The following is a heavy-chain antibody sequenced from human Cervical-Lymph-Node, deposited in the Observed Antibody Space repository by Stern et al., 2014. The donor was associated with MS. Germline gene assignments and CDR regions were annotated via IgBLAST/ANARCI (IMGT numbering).Heavy chain of an antibody. V-gene: IGHV4-59*01. Sequence: QVQRQESGPGLVKPSETLSLTCTVSGGSISSYYWSWIRQPPGKGLEWIGYIYYSGSTNYNPSLKSRVTISVDTSKNQFSLKLSSVTAADTAVYYCARGGGDSSGHYFDYWGQGTLVTVSS. J-gene: IGHJ4*02. CDR2: IYYSGST. CDR1: GGSISSYY. D-gene: IGHD3-22*01. CDR3: ARGGGDSSGHYFDY.